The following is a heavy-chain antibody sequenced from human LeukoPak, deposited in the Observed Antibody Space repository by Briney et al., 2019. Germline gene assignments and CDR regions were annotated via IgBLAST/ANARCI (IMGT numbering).Heavy chain of an antibody. J-gene: IGHJ4*02. V-gene: IGHV3-64*02. D-gene: IGHD5-24*01. CDR1: GFPFSRFR. Sequence: PGGSLRLSCAASGFPFSRFRMQWVSHAPGNGLEFVSAISSSGDRTDYADSVKGRFSISRDNSSNTLYLQMGSLRPEDTAVYYCARDGDGYNYDYWGQGTLVTVS. CDR2: ISSSGDRT. CDR3: ARDGDGYNYDY.